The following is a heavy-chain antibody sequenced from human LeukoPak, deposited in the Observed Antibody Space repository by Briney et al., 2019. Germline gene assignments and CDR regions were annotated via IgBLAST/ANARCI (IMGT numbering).Heavy chain of an antibody. D-gene: IGHD6-25*01. V-gene: IGHV3-7*01. Sequence: LSGGSLRLSCADSGFTFSSHWMNWVRQAPGRGLEWVGNINPDGSETYYVASMKGRFTISRDNAKDSVYLKMNTRRVEDTAVYYCLGSADRGWGQGTLVTVSS. CDR3: LGSADRG. CDR2: INPDGSET. CDR1: GFTFSSHW. J-gene: IGHJ4*02.